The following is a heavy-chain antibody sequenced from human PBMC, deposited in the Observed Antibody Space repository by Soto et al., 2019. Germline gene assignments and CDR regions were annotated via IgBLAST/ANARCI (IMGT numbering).Heavy chain of an antibody. J-gene: IGHJ3*02. CDR2: IYYSGST. CDR3: ARHKVLLYYYGSGSPFDAFDI. V-gene: IGHV4-39*01. CDR1: GGSISSSSYY. Sequence: SETMSLTCTVSGGSISSSSYYWGWIRKPPGKGLEWIGSIYYSGSTYYNPSLKSRVTISVDTSKNQFSLKLSSVTAADTAVYYCARHKVLLYYYGSGSPFDAFDIWGQGTMVTVSS. D-gene: IGHD3-10*01.